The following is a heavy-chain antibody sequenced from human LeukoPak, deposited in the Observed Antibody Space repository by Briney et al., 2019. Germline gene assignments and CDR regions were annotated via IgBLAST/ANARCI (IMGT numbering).Heavy chain of an antibody. CDR3: ARGGSIVGATPHDAFDI. Sequence: SETLSLTCTVSGGSVSNYYWTWIRQPAGKGLEWIGRTHTSGSTNYNPSLKSRVTMSVDTSKNQVSLRLSSVTAADTAVYYCARGGSIVGATPHDAFDIWGQGTVVTVS. D-gene: IGHD1-26*01. V-gene: IGHV4-4*07. CDR1: GGSVSNYY. CDR2: THTSGST. J-gene: IGHJ3*02.